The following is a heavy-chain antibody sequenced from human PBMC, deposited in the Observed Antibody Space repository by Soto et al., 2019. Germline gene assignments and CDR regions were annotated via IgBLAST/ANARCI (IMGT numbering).Heavy chain of an antibody. V-gene: IGHV4-59*01. J-gene: IGHJ3*02. CDR3: AGEAVVDYYGSGSYYKFAFDI. CDR2: IYYSGST. D-gene: IGHD3-10*01. CDR1: GVSISSYY. Sequence: SETLSLTCPFSGVSISSYYWSWIRQPPGKGLEWIGYIYYSGSTNYNPSLKSRVTISVDTSKNQFSLKLSSVTAADTAVYYCAGEAVVDYYGSGSYYKFAFDIWGQGTMVTVSS.